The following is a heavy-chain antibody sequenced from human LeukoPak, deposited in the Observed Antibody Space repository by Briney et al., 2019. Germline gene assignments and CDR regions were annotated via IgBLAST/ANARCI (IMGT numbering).Heavy chain of an antibody. V-gene: IGHV5-51*01. D-gene: IGHD2-21*02. J-gene: IGHJ4*02. Sequence: GESLKISCKGSGYSFSSYWIGWVRQMPGKGLEWMGMIYPGDSDTRYSPSFQGQVTISADKSISTAYLQWSSLKASDTAMYYCARRAYCGGDCYLDYWGQGTLFTVSS. CDR1: GYSFSSYW. CDR3: ARRAYCGGDCYLDY. CDR2: IYPGDSDT.